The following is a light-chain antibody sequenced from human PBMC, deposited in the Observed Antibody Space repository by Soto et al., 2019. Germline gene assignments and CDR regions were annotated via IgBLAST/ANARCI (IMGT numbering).Light chain of an antibody. CDR2: AAS. V-gene: IGKV1-39*01. CDR1: QTVNTY. CDR3: QQGYSTPWT. J-gene: IGKJ1*01. Sequence: DIQMTQSPSSLSASIGDRVTITCRASQTVNTYLHWYQQKPGKAPKLLIYAASNLQSGVPSRFSGSASGTNFPLSLNSLQPEDFATYSCQQGYSTPWTFGQGT.